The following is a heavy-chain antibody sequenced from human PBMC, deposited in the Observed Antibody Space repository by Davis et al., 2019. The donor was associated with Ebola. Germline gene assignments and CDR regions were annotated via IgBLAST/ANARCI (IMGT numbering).Heavy chain of an antibody. J-gene: IGHJ6*02. D-gene: IGHD6-13*01. Sequence: GESLKISCAASGFTVSSNYMSWVRQAPGKGLEWVSVIYSGGSTYYADSVKGRFTISRDNSKNTLYLQMNSLRAEDTAVYYCASSSHSSSWYGYYYYGMDVWGQGTTVTVSS. V-gene: IGHV3-53*01. CDR3: ASSSHSSSWYGYYYYGMDV. CDR2: IYSGGST. CDR1: GFTVSSNY.